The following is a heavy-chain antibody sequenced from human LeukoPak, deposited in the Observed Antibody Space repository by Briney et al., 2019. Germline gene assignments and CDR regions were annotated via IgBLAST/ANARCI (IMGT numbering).Heavy chain of an antibody. CDR3: ARGDIVVVPAASYYFDY. J-gene: IGHJ4*02. Sequence: ASVKVSCKASGYTFTGYYMHWARQAPGQGLEWMGWISAYNGNTNYAQKLQGRVTMTTDTSTSTAYMELRSLRSDDTAVYYCARGDIVVVPAASYYFDYWGQGTLVTVSS. CDR2: ISAYNGNT. D-gene: IGHD2-2*01. V-gene: IGHV1-18*04. CDR1: GYTFTGYY.